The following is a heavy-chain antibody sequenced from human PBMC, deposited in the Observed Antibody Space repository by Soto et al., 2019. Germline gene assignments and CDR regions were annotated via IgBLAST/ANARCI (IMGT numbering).Heavy chain of an antibody. J-gene: IGHJ6*02. D-gene: IGHD4-17*01. CDR1: GFTFSGSA. CDR2: IRSKANSYAT. V-gene: IGHV3-73*02. Sequence: EVQLVESGGGLVQPGGSLKLSCAASGFTFSGSAMHWVRQASGKGLEWVGRIRSKANSYATAYAASVKGRFTISRDDSKNTAYLQMNSLKTEDTAVYYCTCAVTPLRYYYYGMDVRGQGTTVTVSS. CDR3: TCAVTPLRYYYYGMDV.